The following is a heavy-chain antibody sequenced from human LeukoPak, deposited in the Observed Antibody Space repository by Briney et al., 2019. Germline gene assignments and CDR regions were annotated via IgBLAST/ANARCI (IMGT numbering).Heavy chain of an antibody. CDR3: ARDQKLYYYYYYYMDV. Sequence: SETLSLTCTVSGGSISSGSYYWSWIRQPPGKGLEWIGYIYYSGSTNYNPSLKSRVTISVDTSKNQFSLKLSSVTAADTAVYYCARDQKLYYYYYYYMDVWGKGTTVTVSS. CDR1: GGSISSGSYY. J-gene: IGHJ6*03. V-gene: IGHV4-61*01. CDR2: IYYSGST. D-gene: IGHD3-10*01.